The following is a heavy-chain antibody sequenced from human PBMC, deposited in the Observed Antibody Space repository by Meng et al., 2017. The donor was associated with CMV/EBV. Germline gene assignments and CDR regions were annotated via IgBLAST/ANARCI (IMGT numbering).Heavy chain of an antibody. CDR1: GGFFSGYY. V-gene: IGHV4-34*01. CDR2: INHSGST. J-gene: IGHJ4*02. D-gene: IGHD1-26*01. Sequence: QQWCACLLTSSDALSHIFAVYGGFFSGYYWSWIRQPPGKGLEWIGEINHSGSTNYNPSLKSRVTISVDTSKNQFSLKLSSVTAADTAVYYCARGVGATGKADYWGQGTLVTVSS. CDR3: ARGVGATGKADY.